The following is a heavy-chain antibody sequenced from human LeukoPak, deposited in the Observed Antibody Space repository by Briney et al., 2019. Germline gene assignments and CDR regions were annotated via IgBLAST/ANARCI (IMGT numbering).Heavy chain of an antibody. V-gene: IGHV3-30*04. Sequence: GRSLRLSCAASGFTFSSYAMHWVRQAPGKGLEWVAVISYDGSNKYYADSVKGRFTISRDNSKNTLYLQMNSLRVEDTAVYYCARDSGFSGTQRGEYWGQGTLSPSPQ. D-gene: IGHD3/OR15-3a*01. J-gene: IGHJ4*02. CDR3: ARDSGFSGTQRGEY. CDR2: ISYDGSNK. CDR1: GFTFSSYA.